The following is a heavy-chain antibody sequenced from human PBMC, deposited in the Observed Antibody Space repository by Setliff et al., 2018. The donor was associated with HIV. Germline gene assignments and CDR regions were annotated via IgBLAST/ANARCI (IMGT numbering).Heavy chain of an antibody. CDR1: GDSIITYY. J-gene: IGHJ4*02. D-gene: IGHD4-4*01. CDR2: IHHSGSS. V-gene: IGHV4-4*08. Sequence: PSETLSLTCTVSGDSIITYYWTRIRQPPGKGLEWIGYIHHSGSSDYTPSLRSRVTMSVDTSKNQFSLKLTSVTAADTAVYYCAREHDYSNYRRLDSWGQGILVTVSS. CDR3: AREHDYSNYRRLDS.